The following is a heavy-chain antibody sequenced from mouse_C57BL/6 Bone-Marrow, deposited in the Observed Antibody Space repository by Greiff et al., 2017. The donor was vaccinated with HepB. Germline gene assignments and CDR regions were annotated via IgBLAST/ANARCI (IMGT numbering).Heavy chain of an antibody. CDR2: IDPETGGT. CDR3: TRSEDYGSLWFAY. CDR1: ATTFTAYE. Sequence: QVQLQQSGAELVSPGASVTLSCKAWATTFTAYEMHGGKRTPVHGREWIGAIDPETGGTAYNQKFKGKAILTADKSSSTAYMELRSLTSEDSAVYYCTRSEDYGSLWFAYWGQGTLVTVSA. D-gene: IGHD1-1*01. V-gene: IGHV1-15*01. J-gene: IGHJ3*01.